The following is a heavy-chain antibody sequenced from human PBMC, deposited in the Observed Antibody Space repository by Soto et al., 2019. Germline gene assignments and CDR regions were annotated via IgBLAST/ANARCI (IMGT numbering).Heavy chain of an antibody. CDR1: GFTFGDYA. D-gene: IGHD3-22*01. Sequence: GGSLRLSCTASGFTFGDYAMSWFRQAPGKGLEWVGFIRSKAYGGTTEYAASVKGRFTISRDDSKSIAYLQMNSLKTEDTAVYYCTRVTYYYDSSGSLPGYWGQGTLVTVSS. CDR2: IRSKAYGGTT. J-gene: IGHJ4*02. CDR3: TRVTYYYDSSGSLPGY. V-gene: IGHV3-49*03.